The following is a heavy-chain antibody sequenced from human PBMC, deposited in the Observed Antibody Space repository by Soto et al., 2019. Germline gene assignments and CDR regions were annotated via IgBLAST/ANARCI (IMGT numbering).Heavy chain of an antibody. Sequence: SETLSLTCTVSGGSINSGDYYWSWIRQPPGKGLEWIGNLYYTGSTYYNPSLKSRVTISVDTPKKQFSLMVTSVTAADTAVYYCARYRYSDSLKEYYFDYWGQGTLVTVSS. V-gene: IGHV4-30-4*01. CDR1: GGSINSGDYY. CDR3: ARYRYSDSLKEYYFDY. J-gene: IGHJ4*02. D-gene: IGHD3-22*01. CDR2: LYYTGST.